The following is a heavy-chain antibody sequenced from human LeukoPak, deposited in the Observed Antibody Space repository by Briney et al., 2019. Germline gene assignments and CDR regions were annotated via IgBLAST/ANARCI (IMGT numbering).Heavy chain of an antibody. V-gene: IGHV5-51*01. Sequence: GESLKISCRGSGYSFGLFWIGWVRQMPGKGLEWMGIIYPYDSDTRYSPSFQGQVTISADMSISTAYLEWSSLKASDTAMYYCARRVAGNFYWFDPWGQGTLVTVSS. CDR2: IYPYDSDT. D-gene: IGHD6-19*01. CDR1: GYSFGLFW. J-gene: IGHJ5*02. CDR3: ARRVAGNFYWFDP.